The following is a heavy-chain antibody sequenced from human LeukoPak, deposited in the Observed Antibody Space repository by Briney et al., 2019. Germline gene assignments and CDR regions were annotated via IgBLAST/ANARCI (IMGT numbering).Heavy chain of an antibody. J-gene: IGHJ4*02. CDR3: AKVWSYDYVWGSYRPYFDY. CDR1: GFTFSSYA. CDR2: ISGSGGST. D-gene: IGHD3-16*02. V-gene: IGHV3-23*01. Sequence: GGSLRLPCAASGFTFSSYAMSWVRQAPGKGLEWVSAISGSGGSTYYADSVKGRFTISRDNSKNTLYLQMNSLRAEDTAVYYCAKVWSYDYVWGSYRPYFDYWGQGTLVTVSS.